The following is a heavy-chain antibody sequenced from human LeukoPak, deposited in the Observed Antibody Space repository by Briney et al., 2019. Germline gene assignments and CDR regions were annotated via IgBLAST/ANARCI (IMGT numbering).Heavy chain of an antibody. CDR1: GGSISSSNW. V-gene: IGHV4-4*02. CDR3: ARAGTVVTIFDY. J-gene: IGHJ4*02. D-gene: IGHD4-23*01. CDR2: IYHSGST. Sequence: SETLSLTCAVSGGSISSSNWWSWVRQPPGKGLEWIGEIYHSGSTNYNPSLKSRVTISVDTSKNQFSLKLSSVTAADTAVYYCARAGTVVTIFDYWGQGTLVTVSS.